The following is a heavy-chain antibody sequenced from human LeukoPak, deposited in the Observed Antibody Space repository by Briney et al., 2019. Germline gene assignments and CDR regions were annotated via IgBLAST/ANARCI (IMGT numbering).Heavy chain of an antibody. J-gene: IGHJ4*02. V-gene: IGHV3-21*01. CDR3: ARDRGTYYDSSGFAW. Sequence: GGSLRLSCAASGFTFSSYTMNWVRQAPGKGLEWVSSISTSSSYIYYADSVKGRFTISRDNAKKSLYLQMNSLRAEDTAVYYCARDRGTYYDSSGFAWWGQGTLVTVSS. D-gene: IGHD3-22*01. CDR2: ISTSSSYI. CDR1: GFTFSSYT.